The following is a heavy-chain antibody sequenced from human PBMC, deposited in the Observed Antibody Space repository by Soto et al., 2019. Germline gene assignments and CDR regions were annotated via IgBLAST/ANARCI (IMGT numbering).Heavy chain of an antibody. D-gene: IGHD3-10*01. CDR1: GGSFSGYY. CDR3: ARGFLVRGALPRKYYYYMDV. V-gene: IGHV4-34*01. CDR2: INHSGST. J-gene: IGHJ6*03. Sequence: SETLSLTCAVYGGSFSGYYWSWIRQPPGKGLEWIGEINHSGSTNYNPSLKSRVTISVDTSKNQFSLKLSSVTAADTAVYYCARGFLVRGALPRKYYYYMDVWGKGTTVTVSS.